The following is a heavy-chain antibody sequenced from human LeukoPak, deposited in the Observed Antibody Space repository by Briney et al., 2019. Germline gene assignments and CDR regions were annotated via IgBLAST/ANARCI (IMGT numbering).Heavy chain of an antibody. CDR3: ARAPLTTVSWFDP. CDR1: GYTFTGYY. Sequence: GASVKVSCKASGYTFTGYYMHWVRQAPRQGLEWMGWINPNSGGTNYAQKFQGRVTMTRDTSISTAYMELSRLRSDDTAVYYCARAPLTTVSWFDPWGQGTLVTVSS. V-gene: IGHV1-2*02. J-gene: IGHJ5*02. D-gene: IGHD4-11*01. CDR2: INPNSGGT.